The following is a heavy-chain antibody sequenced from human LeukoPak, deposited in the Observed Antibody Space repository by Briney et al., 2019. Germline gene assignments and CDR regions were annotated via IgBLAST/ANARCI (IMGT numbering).Heavy chain of an antibody. CDR1: GGSISSGGYY. CDR3: ARGHHDGSGSYGAFFR. J-gene: IGHJ4*02. Sequence: SETLSLTCTVSGGSISSGGYYWSWIRQHPGKGLEWIGYIYYSGSTYYNPSLKSRVTISVDTSKNQFSLKLSSVTAADTAVYYCARGHHDGSGSYGAFFRWGQGTLVTVSS. V-gene: IGHV4-31*03. D-gene: IGHD3-10*01. CDR2: IYYSGST.